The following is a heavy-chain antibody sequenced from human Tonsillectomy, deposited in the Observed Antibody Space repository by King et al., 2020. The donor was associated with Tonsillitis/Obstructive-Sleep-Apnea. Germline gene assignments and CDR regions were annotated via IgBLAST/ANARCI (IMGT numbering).Heavy chain of an antibody. Sequence: VQLQESGPGLVKPSQTLSLTCTVSGGSISSGGYYWTWIRQHPGKGLEWIGYIYYSGSTYYNPSLKSRLTISVDTSKNQFSLRLSSVTAADTAVYYCAGEVATGAFEYWGQGTLVTVSS. CDR2: IYYSGST. CDR1: GGSISSGGYY. V-gene: IGHV4-31*03. D-gene: IGHD5-12*01. J-gene: IGHJ4*02. CDR3: AGEVATGAFEY.